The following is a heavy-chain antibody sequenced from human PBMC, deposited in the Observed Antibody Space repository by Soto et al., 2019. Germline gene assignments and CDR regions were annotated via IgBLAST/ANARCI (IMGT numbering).Heavy chain of an antibody. V-gene: IGHV4-39*01. Sequence: SETLSLTCTVSGGSISSSSYYWGWIRQPPGKGLEWIGSIYYSGSTYYNPSLKSRVTISVDTSKNQFSLKLSSVTAADTAVYYCARHKPPGFIAAAGPYFDYWGQGTLVTVSS. CDR1: GGSISSSSYY. CDR3: ARHKPPGFIAAAGPYFDY. CDR2: IYYSGST. D-gene: IGHD6-13*01. J-gene: IGHJ4*02.